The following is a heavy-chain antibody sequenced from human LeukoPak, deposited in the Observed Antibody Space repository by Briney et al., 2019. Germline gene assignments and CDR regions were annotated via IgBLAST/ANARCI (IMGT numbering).Heavy chain of an antibody. CDR3: ARHLYFGSGSPEF. CDR2: ICYSGST. D-gene: IGHD3-10*01. Sequence: SETLSLTCTVSGGSISSYYWSWIRQPPGKGLEWIGYICYSGSTDYNPSLKSRITISVDTSKNQCTLNLNSVTAADTAVYYCARHLYFGSGSPEFWGQGTLVTVSS. V-gene: IGHV4-59*08. CDR1: GGSISSYY. J-gene: IGHJ4*02.